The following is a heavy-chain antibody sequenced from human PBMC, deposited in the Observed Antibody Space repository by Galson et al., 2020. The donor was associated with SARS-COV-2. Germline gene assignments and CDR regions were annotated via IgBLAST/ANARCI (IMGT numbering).Heavy chain of an antibody. CDR3: ARDRSAAGIDY. V-gene: IGHV4-61*02. CDR1: GDSIISSLHF. D-gene: IGHD6-13*01. CDR2: ISKTGST. Sequence: SETLSLTSTVSGDSIISSLHFWSWIRQPAGKGLEWNGRISKTGSTNYNPALRSRVTMSVDMSDNQFSLRLNSVTAADTAVYYCARDRSAAGIDYWGQGTLVTVSS. J-gene: IGHJ4*02.